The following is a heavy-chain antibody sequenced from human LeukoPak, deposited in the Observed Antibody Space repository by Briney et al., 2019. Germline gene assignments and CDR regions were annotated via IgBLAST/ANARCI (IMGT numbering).Heavy chain of an antibody. CDR1: GFTFSNYW. D-gene: IGHD3-16*01. Sequence: GGSLRLSCVASGFTFSNYWMHWVRQVPGKGLVWISDIDTDGSRTRYADSVRGRFTISRDNAKNTLFLQMNSLRADDTGMFYCVRGGLSPGVGYWGQGTLVTVSS. CDR2: IDTDGSRT. V-gene: IGHV3-74*01. CDR3: VRGGLSPGVGY. J-gene: IGHJ4*02.